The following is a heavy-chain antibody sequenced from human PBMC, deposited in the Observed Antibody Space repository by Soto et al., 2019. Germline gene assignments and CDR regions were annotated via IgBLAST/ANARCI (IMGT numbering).Heavy chain of an antibody. CDR1: GFTFSSYG. D-gene: IGHD7-27*01. CDR3: ARDGDVNTGFRKDY. V-gene: IGHV3-33*01. CDR2: IWHDGGNK. J-gene: IGHJ4*02. Sequence: GGSLRLSCAASGFTFSSYGMHWVRQAPGKGLEWVAFIWHDGGNKFYAESVKGRFTISRDNSKNTLYLQMTSLSAEDTAMYYCARDGDVNTGFRKDYWGQGTLVTV.